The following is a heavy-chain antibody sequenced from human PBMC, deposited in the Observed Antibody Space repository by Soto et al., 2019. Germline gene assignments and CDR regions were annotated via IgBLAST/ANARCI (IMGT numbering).Heavy chain of an antibody. Sequence: PGGSLRLSCAASGFTFSSYAMSWVRQAPGKGLEWVSAISGSGGSTYYADSVNGRFTISRDNSKNTLYLQMNSLRAEDTAVYSCAKSHDILTGYSDYWGQGTLVTVSS. J-gene: IGHJ4*02. D-gene: IGHD3-9*01. V-gene: IGHV3-23*01. CDR2: ISGSGGST. CDR3: AKSHDILTGYSDY. CDR1: GFTFSSYA.